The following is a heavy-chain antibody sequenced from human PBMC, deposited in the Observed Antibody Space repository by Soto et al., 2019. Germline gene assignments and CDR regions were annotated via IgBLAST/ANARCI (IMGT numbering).Heavy chain of an antibody. D-gene: IGHD2-21*02. CDR3: VGVFPSYCGGDCSYFDS. V-gene: IGHV4-59*01. Sequence: SETLSLTSTVSGASINSFYWSWIRQPPGKGPEWIGFVFYSGTTNYNPSLKGRVTFSLDASKNQFSLNLNSVTAADTAVYYCVGVFPSYCGGDCSYFDSWGQGTLVTVSS. CDR1: GASINSFY. CDR2: VFYSGTT. J-gene: IGHJ4*02.